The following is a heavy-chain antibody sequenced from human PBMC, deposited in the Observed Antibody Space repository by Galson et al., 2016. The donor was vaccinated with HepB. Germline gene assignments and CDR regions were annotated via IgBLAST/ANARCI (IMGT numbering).Heavy chain of an antibody. J-gene: IGHJ6*02. Sequence: SLRLSCAASGFTFIDYGVHWVRRAPGEGLEWVSVISYDGRSKNYADSVKGRFTVSRDNSKNTLYLQMNSLRADDTAVYYCAKEKEVPPAIRDYYHYGMDVWGQGTTVTVSS. D-gene: IGHD2-2*02. CDR3: AKEKEVPPAIRDYYHYGMDV. CDR2: ISYDGRSK. V-gene: IGHV3-30*18. CDR1: GFTFIDYG.